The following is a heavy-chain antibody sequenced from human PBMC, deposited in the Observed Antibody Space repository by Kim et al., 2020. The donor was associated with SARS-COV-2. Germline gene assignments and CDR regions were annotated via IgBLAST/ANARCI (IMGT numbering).Heavy chain of an antibody. CDR2: IKQDGSEK. CDR3: ARDRSIEDLAAAELH. V-gene: IGHV3-7*01. Sequence: GGSLRLSCAASGFTFSSYWMSWVRQAPGKGLEWVANIKQDGSEKYYVDSVKGRFTISRDNAKNSLYLQMNSLRAEDTAVYYCARDRSIEDLAAAELHWGQGTLVTVSS. CDR1: GFTFSSYW. D-gene: IGHD6-13*01. J-gene: IGHJ4*02.